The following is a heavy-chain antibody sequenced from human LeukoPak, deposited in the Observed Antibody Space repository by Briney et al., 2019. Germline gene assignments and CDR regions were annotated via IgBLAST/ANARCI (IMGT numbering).Heavy chain of an antibody. CDR2: IIPILGIA. D-gene: IGHD3-10*01. CDR1: GGTFSSYA. V-gene: IGHV1-69*04. Sequence: SVKVSCKASGGTFSSYAISWVRQAPGQGLEWMGRIIPILGIANYAQKFQGRVTITADKSTSTAYMELSSLRSEDTAVYYCARVQESNYYASGGQIDYWGQGTLVTVSS. CDR3: ARVQESNYYASGGQIDY. J-gene: IGHJ4*02.